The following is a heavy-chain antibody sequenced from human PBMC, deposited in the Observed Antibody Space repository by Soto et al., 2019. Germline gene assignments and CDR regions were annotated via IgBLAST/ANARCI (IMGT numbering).Heavy chain of an antibody. Sequence: GGSLRLSCAASGLTFSSYGMHWVRQAPGKGPEWVAAISYDGSNKNYADSAKGRFTISRDNSKNTVYLQMNSLRAEDTAVYYCAKDTYYHDSSGYYIFDYRGQGTLVTVSS. CDR2: ISYDGSNK. V-gene: IGHV3-30*18. CDR1: GLTFSSYG. J-gene: IGHJ4*02. D-gene: IGHD3-22*01. CDR3: AKDTYYHDSSGYYIFDY.